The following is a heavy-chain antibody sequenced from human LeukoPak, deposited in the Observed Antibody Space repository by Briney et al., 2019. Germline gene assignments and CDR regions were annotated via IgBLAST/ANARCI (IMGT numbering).Heavy chain of an antibody. D-gene: IGHD3-10*01. CDR1: RFIFDNYG. CDR3: ARDLSEYGWFGELYY. J-gene: IGHJ4*02. V-gene: IGHV3-23*01. Sequence: GGSLRLSCAASRFIFDNYGMTWVRQAPGKGLEWVSGISDDGYSTYYADSVKGRFTISRDNAKNTLYLQMNSLRAEDTAVYYCARDLSEYGWFGELYYWGQGTLVTVSS. CDR2: ISDDGYST.